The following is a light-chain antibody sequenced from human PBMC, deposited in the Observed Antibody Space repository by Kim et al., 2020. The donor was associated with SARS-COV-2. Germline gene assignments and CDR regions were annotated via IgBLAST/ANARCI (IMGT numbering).Light chain of an antibody. Sequence: VSPGERATRSCRASESVNSNFAWYQQKPGQAPRLLNYGASTRATVIPARFSGSGSGTEFTLTISSLQSEDFAVYSCHQYNSWPQTFGQGTKVDIK. CDR1: ESVNSN. CDR2: GAS. V-gene: IGKV3-15*01. J-gene: IGKJ1*01. CDR3: HQYNSWPQT.